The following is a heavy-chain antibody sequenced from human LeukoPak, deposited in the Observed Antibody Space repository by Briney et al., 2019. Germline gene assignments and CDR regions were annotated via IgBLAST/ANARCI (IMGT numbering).Heavy chain of an antibody. CDR3: ARAFRGIAAAGMGYYFDY. D-gene: IGHD6-13*01. V-gene: IGHV4-61*02. J-gene: IGHJ4*02. CDR1: GGSISSGSYY. Sequence: SETLSLTCTVFGGSISSGSYYWSWIRQPAGKGLECIGRIYTSGSTNYNPSLKSRVTISVDTSKNQFSLKLSSVTAADTAVYYCARAFRGIAAAGMGYYFDYWGQGTLVTVSS. CDR2: IYTSGST.